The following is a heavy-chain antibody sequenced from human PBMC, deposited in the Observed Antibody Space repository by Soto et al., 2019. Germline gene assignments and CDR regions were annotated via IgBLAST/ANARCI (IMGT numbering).Heavy chain of an antibody. CDR1: GGIFSSYA. CDR2: IIPIFGTA. D-gene: IGHD1-26*01. V-gene: IGHV1-69*06. J-gene: IGHJ4*02. Sequence: QEQLVQSGAEVKKPGSSVKVSCKASGGIFSSYAISWVRQAPGQGLEWMGGIIPIFGTANYAQKFQDRVTITADKSTNTAFMELSSLKSEDTAMYYCASSSGNNYGVGTNYYFDYWGQGTLVTVSS. CDR3: ASSSGNNYGVGTNYYFDY.